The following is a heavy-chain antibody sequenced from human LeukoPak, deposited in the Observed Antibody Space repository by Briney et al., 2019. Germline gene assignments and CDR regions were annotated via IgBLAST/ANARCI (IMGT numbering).Heavy chain of an antibody. J-gene: IGHJ4*02. CDR1: GGSIGSDNYY. CDR2: IYTSGST. D-gene: IGHD6-19*01. Sequence: SETLSLTGTVSGGSIGSDNYYWSWIRQPAGKALEWIGRIYTSGSTNYNPSLKSRVTISIDTSKNQFSLKLSSVTAADTAVYYCARELTLAVAGSRSGLWGKVAPTTTRREYYFDYWGQGTLVTVSS. V-gene: IGHV4-61*02. CDR3: ARELTLAVAGSRSGLWGKVAPTTTRREYYFDY.